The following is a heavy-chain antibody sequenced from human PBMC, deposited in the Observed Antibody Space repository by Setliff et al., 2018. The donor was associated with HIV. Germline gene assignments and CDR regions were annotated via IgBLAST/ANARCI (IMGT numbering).Heavy chain of an antibody. D-gene: IGHD3-10*01. CDR2: IWYDGSNK. V-gene: IGHV3-33*01. Sequence: HPGGSLRLSCAASGFTFSSYGMHWVRQAPGKGLEWVAVIWYDGSNKYYADSVKGRFTISRDNSKNTLYLQMNSLRAEDTAVYYCARDGDYYGSGSYLDAFDIWGPGTMVTVSS. CDR1: GFTFSSYG. CDR3: ARDGDYYGSGSYLDAFDI. J-gene: IGHJ3*02.